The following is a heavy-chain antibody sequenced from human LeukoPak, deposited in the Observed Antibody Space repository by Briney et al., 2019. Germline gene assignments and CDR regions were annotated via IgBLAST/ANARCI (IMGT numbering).Heavy chain of an antibody. CDR2: IQDHGSEK. CDR3: AREPPIFWRGMDV. D-gene: IGHD3-9*01. CDR1: GFTFSRYW. Sequence: PRGSLRLSCAASGFTFSRYWMSWVRQAPGTGLEWVANIQDHGSEKYYVDSVKGRFTISRDNSKNSLFLQMNSLRVEDTAVYYCAREPPIFWRGMDVWGQGTTVTVSS. J-gene: IGHJ6*02. V-gene: IGHV3-7*01.